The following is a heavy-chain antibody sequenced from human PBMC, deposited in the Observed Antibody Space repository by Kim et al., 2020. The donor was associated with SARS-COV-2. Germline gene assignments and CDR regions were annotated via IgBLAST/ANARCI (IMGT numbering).Heavy chain of an antibody. Sequence: SVKVSCKASGGTFSSYAISWVRQAPGQGLEWMGGIIPIFGTANYAQKFQGRVTITADESTSTAYMELSSLRSEDTAVYYCAREDWRGATGEPDAFDIWGQGTMVTVSS. CDR1: GGTFSSYA. J-gene: IGHJ3*02. D-gene: IGHD1-26*01. CDR3: AREDWRGATGEPDAFDI. V-gene: IGHV1-69*13. CDR2: IIPIFGTA.